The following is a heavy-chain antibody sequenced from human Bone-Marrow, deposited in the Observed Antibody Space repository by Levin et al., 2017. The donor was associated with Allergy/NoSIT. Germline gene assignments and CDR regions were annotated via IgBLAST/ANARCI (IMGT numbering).Heavy chain of an antibody. CDR1: GFTVSNNY. D-gene: IGHD4-23*01. CDR3: AGGGDSPST. Sequence: GGSLRLSCAVSGFTVSNNYISWVRQAPGKGLEWVSVIYSDGSTYYTDSAKGRFTISRDNSKNTVYLQMNSLTTEDTAVYYCAGGGDSPSTWGQGTLVTVSS. J-gene: IGHJ5*02. CDR2: IYSDGST. V-gene: IGHV3-66*01.